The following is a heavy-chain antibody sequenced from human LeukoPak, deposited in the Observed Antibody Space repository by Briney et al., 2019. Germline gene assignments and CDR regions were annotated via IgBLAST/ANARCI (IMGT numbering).Heavy chain of an antibody. CDR1: GLSLDDYG. V-gene: IGHV3-20*04. CDR2: IYWDGGNS. CDR3: TKDVSSNWYSFDY. D-gene: IGHD6-13*01. Sequence: PEGSLRLSCGDSGLSLDDYGMRWVRQAPGKGLQWVCGIYWDGGNSGYADPVKGRFTIPRDHAKNSLYLQMNNLRDKDTAIYYCTKDVSSNWYSFDYWGPGIMVTVSS. J-gene: IGHJ4*02.